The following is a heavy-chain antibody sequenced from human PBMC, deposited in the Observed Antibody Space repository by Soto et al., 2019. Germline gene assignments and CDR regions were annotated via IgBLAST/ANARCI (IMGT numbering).Heavy chain of an antibody. D-gene: IGHD2-2*01. CDR3: ATKYQLLFGYAFDI. CDR1: GYTLTELS. J-gene: IGHJ3*02. Sequence: ASVKVSCKVSGYTLTELSMHWVRQAPGKGLEWMGGFDPEDGETIYAQKFQGRVTMTEDTSTDTAYMELSSLRSEDTAVYYCATKYQLLFGYAFDIWGQGTMVTVSS. V-gene: IGHV1-24*01. CDR2: FDPEDGET.